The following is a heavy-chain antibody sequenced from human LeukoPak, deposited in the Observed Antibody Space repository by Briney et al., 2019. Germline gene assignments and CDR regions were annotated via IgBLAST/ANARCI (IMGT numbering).Heavy chain of an antibody. CDR1: GYTFTGYY. V-gene: IGHV1-2*02. CDR3: ARLRAYYDSSGYYYVQEAFDI. J-gene: IGHJ3*02. CDR2: INPNSGGT. Sequence: ASVKVSCKASGYTFTGYYMHWVRQAPGQGLEWMGWINPNSGGTNYAQKFQGRVTMTRDTSISTAYMELGRLRSDDTAVYYCARLRAYYDSSGYYYVQEAFDIWGQGTMVTVSS. D-gene: IGHD3-22*01.